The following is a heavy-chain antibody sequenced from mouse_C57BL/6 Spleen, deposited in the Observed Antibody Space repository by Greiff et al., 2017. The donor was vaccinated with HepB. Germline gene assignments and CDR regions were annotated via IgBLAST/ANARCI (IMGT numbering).Heavy chain of an antibody. CDR2: INPSSGYT. V-gene: IGHV1-4*01. CDR3: ARDTTVVATNWYFDV. J-gene: IGHJ1*03. Sequence: QVQLQQSGAELARPGASVKMSCKASGCTFTSYTMHWVKQRPGQGLEWIGYINPSSGYTKYNQKFKDKATLTADKSSSTAYMQLSSLTSEDSAVYYCARDTTVVATNWYFDVWGTGTTVTVSS. D-gene: IGHD1-1*01. CDR1: GCTFTSYT.